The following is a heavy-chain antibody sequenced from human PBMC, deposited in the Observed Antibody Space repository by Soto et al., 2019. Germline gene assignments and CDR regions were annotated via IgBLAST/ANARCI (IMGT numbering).Heavy chain of an antibody. J-gene: IGHJ4*02. CDR3: ARNPTV. CDR1: CGSFSGYY. D-gene: IGHD4-17*01. V-gene: IGHV4-31*11. Sequence: SETLSLTCAVYCGSFSGYYWSWIRQHPGKGLELIGYIYYSGSTYYNPSLKSRVTISVDTSKNQFSLKLSSVTAADTAVYYCARNPTVWGQGTLVTVSS. CDR2: IYYSGST.